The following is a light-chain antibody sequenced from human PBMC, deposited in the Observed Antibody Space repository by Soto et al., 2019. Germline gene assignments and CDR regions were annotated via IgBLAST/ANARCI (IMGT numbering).Light chain of an antibody. V-gene: IGLV4-69*01. J-gene: IGLJ2*01. CDR1: SGHSSYA. Sequence: QLVLTQSPSASASLGASVKRTCTLSSGHSSYAIAWHQQQPEKGPRYLMKFNRDGSHSKGDGIPDRFSGSSSGAERYLTISRLQSEDEADYYCQTWGTGGVVFGGGTQLTVL. CDR2: FNRDGSH. CDR3: QTWGTGGVV.